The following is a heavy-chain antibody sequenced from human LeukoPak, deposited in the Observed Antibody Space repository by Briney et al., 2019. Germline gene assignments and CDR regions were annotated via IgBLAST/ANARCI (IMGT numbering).Heavy chain of an antibody. Sequence: GESLKISCKGSGYIFTGYWIGWVRQMPGKGLEWMGIIYPCDSHTTYSPSFQGQVTFSADKSISTAYLQWSSLEASDTAMYYCARGGATMLDDWGQGTLVTVSS. D-gene: IGHD1-26*01. CDR3: ARGGATMLDD. CDR2: IYPCDSHT. V-gene: IGHV5-51*01. CDR1: GYIFTGYW. J-gene: IGHJ4*02.